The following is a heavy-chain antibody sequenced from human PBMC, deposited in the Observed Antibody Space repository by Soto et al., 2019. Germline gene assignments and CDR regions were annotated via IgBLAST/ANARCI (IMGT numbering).Heavy chain of an antibody. CDR3: AKGVDYDDYGYFQH. Sequence: GGSLRLSCAASGFTFSSYSMNWVRQAPGKGLEWVSAISGSGGSTYYADSVKGRFTISRDNSKNTLYLQMNILRAEDTAVYYCAKGVDYDDYGYFQHWGQGTLVTVSS. V-gene: IGHV3-23*01. J-gene: IGHJ1*01. CDR1: GFTFSSYS. CDR2: ISGSGGST. D-gene: IGHD4-17*01.